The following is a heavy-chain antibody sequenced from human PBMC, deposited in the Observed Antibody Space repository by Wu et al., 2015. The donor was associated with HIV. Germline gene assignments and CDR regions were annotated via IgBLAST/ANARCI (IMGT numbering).Heavy chain of an antibody. CDR3: ALRDYCRDDNCNRWDLRH. J-gene: IGHJ1*01. D-gene: IGHD2/OR15-2a*01. V-gene: IGHV1-69*12. CDR2: IIPIFGTA. CDR1: GGTFSSYG. Sequence: QVQLVQSGAEVKKPESSVKVSCKSSGGTFSSYGVNWVRQAPGQGLDWMGGIIPIFGTANYAQKFQGRVNITADESTKTVYMELSGLRSEDTATYYCALRDYCRDDNCNRWDLRHWGQGSL.